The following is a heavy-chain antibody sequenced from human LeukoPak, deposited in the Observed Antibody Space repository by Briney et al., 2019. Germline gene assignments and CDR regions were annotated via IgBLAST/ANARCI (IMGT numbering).Heavy chain of an antibody. D-gene: IGHD6-13*01. CDR3: ARGYSSSWYGLDYYYYMDV. CDR2: IYSGGST. J-gene: IGHJ6*03. V-gene: IGHV3-66*01. Sequence: GGSLRLSCAASGFTVSSNYMSWVRQAPGKGLEWVSVIYSGGSTYYADSVKGRFTISRDNSKNTLYLQMNSLRAEDTAVYYCARGYSSSWYGLDYYYYMDVWGKGTTVTISS. CDR1: GFTVSSNY.